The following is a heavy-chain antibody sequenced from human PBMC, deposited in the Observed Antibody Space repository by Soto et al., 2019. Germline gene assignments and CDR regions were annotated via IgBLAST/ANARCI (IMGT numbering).Heavy chain of an antibody. J-gene: IGHJ4*02. CDR3: AHIVVAGLGYYFDY. CDR2: IYWDDDK. V-gene: IGHV2-5*02. D-gene: IGHD6-19*01. Sequence: QITLKESGPTLVKPTQTLTLTCTFSGFSLSSTRMAVGWIRQPPGKALEWLALIYWDDDKRYSPFLKSRLTITKATSKNQMVLTMSNMDPVDTARYYCAHIVVAGLGYYFDYWGQGTLVTVSS. CDR1: GFSLSSTRMA.